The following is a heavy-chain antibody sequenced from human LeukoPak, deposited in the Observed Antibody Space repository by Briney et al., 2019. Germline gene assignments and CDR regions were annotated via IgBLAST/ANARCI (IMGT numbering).Heavy chain of an antibody. V-gene: IGHV3-33*01. CDR2: IWYDGSNK. CDR1: GFTFSSYG. D-gene: IGHD2-2*01. Sequence: GRSLRLSCAASGFTFSSYGMHWVRQAPGKGLEWVAVIWYDGSNKYYADSVKGRFTISRDNSKNTLYLQMNSLRAEDTAVYYCARGSPIVVVPAAQDDFDYWGQGTLVTVSS. CDR3: ARGSPIVVVPAAQDDFDY. J-gene: IGHJ4*02.